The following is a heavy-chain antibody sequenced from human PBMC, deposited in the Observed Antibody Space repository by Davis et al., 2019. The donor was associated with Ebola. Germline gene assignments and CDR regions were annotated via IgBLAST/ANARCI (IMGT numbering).Heavy chain of an antibody. D-gene: IGHD6-13*01. J-gene: IGHJ6*02. CDR2: IIPIFGTA. CDR3: AKSSSWGGYYYYYGMDV. Sequence: SVKVSCKASGGTFSSYAISWVRQAPGQGLEWMGGIIPIFGTANYAQKFQGRVTITADKSTSTAYMELSSLRSEDTAVYYCAKSSSWGGYYYYYGMDVWGQGTTVTVSS. CDR1: GGTFSSYA. V-gene: IGHV1-69*06.